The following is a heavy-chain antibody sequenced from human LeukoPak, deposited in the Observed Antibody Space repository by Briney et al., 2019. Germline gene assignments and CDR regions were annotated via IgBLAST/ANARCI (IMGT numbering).Heavy chain of an antibody. J-gene: IGHJ4*02. CDR3: ARAGDYYGSGDFDY. CDR2: IYHSGST. CDR1: GGSISSSNW. D-gene: IGHD3-10*01. V-gene: IGHV4-4*02. Sequence: PSETLSLTCAVSGGSISSSNWWSWVRQPPGKGLEWIGEIYHSGSTNYNPSLKSRVTISVDKSKNQFSLKLSSVTAADTAVYYCARAGDYYGSGDFDYWGQGTLVTVSS.